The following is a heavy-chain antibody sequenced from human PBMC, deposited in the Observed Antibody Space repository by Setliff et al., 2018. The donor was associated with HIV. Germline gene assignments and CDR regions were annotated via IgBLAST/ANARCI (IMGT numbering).Heavy chain of an antibody. V-gene: IGHV4-39*01. CDR1: GGSVSSSTTYY. J-gene: IGHJ4*02. CDR3: ASHSGGWNYYPDY. CDR2: MYYTGSS. D-gene: IGHD6-19*01. Sequence: SETLSLTCTVSGGSVSSSTTYYWGWIRRPPGKGLEWIGSMYYTGSSYYNPSLKSRVTISVDTSKNQFSLKVNSVTATDTAVYYCASHSGGWNYYPDYWGQGTLVTVSS.